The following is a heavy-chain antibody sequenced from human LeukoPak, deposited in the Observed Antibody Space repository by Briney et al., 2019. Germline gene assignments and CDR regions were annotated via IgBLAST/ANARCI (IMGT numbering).Heavy chain of an antibody. Sequence: SETLSLTCTVSGGSISSYYWSWIRQPPGKGLEWIGYIYYSGSTNYNPSLKSRVTISVGTSKNQFSLKLSSVTAADTAVYYCARDERSGYDTNFDCWGQGTLVTVSS. D-gene: IGHD5-12*01. CDR2: IYYSGST. CDR3: ARDERSGYDTNFDC. CDR1: GGSISSYY. J-gene: IGHJ4*02. V-gene: IGHV4-59*12.